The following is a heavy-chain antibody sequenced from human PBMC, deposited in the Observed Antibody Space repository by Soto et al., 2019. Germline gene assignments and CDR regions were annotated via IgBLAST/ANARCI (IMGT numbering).Heavy chain of an antibody. J-gene: IGHJ4*02. Sequence: SETLSLTCTVSGGSISSYYWSWIRQPPGKGLEWIGYIYYSGSTNYNPSLKSRVTISVDTSKNQFSLKLSSVTAADTAVYYCARGRLENIVATTNYYFDYWGQGTLVTVSS. CDR3: ARGRLENIVATTNYYFDY. CDR1: GGSISSYY. V-gene: IGHV4-59*01. D-gene: IGHD5-12*01. CDR2: IYYSGST.